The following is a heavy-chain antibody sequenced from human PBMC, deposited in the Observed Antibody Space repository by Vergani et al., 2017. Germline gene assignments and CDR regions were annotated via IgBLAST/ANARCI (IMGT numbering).Heavy chain of an antibody. D-gene: IGHD5-12*01. CDR2: ISWNSGAV. Sequence: EVDLVESGGGLAQPGGSLRLSCEASGITFWKFGMHWVRQGPGKGLEWVSGISWNSGAVDYADSVRGRFTISSDNAKNSLFLEMNSLRFEDTAVYFCTKGSVYYQDSAGHGYDTYTGFDRWGQGTLVTVSS. CDR1: GITFWKFG. V-gene: IGHV3-9*01. CDR3: TKGSVYYQDSAGHGYDTYTGFDR. J-gene: IGHJ3*01.